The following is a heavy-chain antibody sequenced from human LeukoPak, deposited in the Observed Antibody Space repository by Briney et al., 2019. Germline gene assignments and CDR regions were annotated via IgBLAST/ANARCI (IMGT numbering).Heavy chain of an antibody. V-gene: IGHV3-23*01. J-gene: IGHJ4*02. CDR1: GFTFSSYA. CDR3: ARGSGYFLDFDY. CDR2: ISGSGGST. D-gene: IGHD3-22*01. Sequence: GGSLRLSCAASGFTFSSYAMSWVRQAPGKGLEWVSAISGSGGSTYYADSVKGRFTISRDSSKNTLYLQMNSLRAEDTAVYYCARGSGYFLDFDYWGQGTLVAVSS.